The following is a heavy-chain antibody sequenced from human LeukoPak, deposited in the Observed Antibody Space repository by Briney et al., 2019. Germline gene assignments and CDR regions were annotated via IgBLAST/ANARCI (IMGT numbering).Heavy chain of an antibody. Sequence: ASLWLSCKASGYTFTDYYIHCVRQAPGQGLEWMGIINPSCGNRKYAEKFQARVTMTRDTSTSTVYMDLSSLRSEDTAVYYCARAQGYGDCDYWGQGTLVTLSS. D-gene: IGHD4-17*01. CDR2: INPSCGNR. CDR3: ARAQGYGDCDY. V-gene: IGHV1-46*01. CDR1: GYTFTDYY. J-gene: IGHJ4*02.